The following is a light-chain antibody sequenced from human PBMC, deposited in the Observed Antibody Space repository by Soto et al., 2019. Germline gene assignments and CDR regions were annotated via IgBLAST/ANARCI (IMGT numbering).Light chain of an antibody. V-gene: IGKV4-1*01. Sequence: DIVMTQSPDYLAVSLGERATITCRSSQSVLYIPTNKTYVAWYQQKPGQPPKLLLYWASTRESGVPDLFSGSGSGTYFTLTISSLQAEDVAFYYCQQYYSSPRLGFGGGTKVDIK. CDR1: QSVLYIPTNKTY. CDR3: QQYYSSPRLG. CDR2: WAS. J-gene: IGKJ4*01.